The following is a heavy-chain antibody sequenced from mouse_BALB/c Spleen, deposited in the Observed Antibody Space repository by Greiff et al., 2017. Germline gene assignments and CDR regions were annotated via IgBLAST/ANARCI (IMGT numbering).Heavy chain of an antibody. CDR3: ARYDYGNYYYYAMDY. Sequence: QVQLQQSGAELVKPGTSVKLSCKASGYNFTSYWINWVKLRPGQGLEWIGDIYPGSGSTNYNEKFKSKATLTVDTSSSTAYMQLSSLASEDSALYYCARYDYGNYYYYAMDYWGQGTSVTVSS. D-gene: IGHD2-1*01. J-gene: IGHJ4*01. CDR2: IYPGSGST. CDR1: GYNFTSYW. V-gene: IGHV1-55*01.